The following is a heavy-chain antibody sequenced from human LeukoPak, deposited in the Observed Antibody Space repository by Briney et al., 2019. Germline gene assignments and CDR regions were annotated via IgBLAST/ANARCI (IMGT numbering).Heavy chain of an antibody. J-gene: IGHJ6*03. V-gene: IGHV4-34*01. CDR1: GGFFSGYY. D-gene: IGHD3-3*01. CDR3: ARGPYYDFWSGYYRRNYYYMDV. CDR2: INHSGST. Sequence: TSETLSLTCAVYGGFFSGYYWSWIRQPPGKGLEWIGEINHSGSTNYNPSLKSRVTISVDTSKNQFSLKLSSVTAADTAVYYCARGPYYDFWSGYYRRNYYYMDVWGKGTTVTVSS.